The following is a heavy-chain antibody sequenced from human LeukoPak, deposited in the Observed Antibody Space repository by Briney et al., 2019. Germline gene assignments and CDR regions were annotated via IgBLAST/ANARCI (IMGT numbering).Heavy chain of an antibody. D-gene: IGHD3-9*01. CDR2: IYSDDRA. V-gene: IGHV3-66*01. CDR1: GFTVNRNV. J-gene: IGHJ6*03. CDR3: ARDLAGFEEPRYYYYMDV. Sequence: VQPGGSLRLSCVPFGFTVNRNVMSWVRQAPGKGLEWVSLIYSDDRAFYADSVKGRFTISRNKSRNTLFLQMSSLKPEDTAIYYCARDLAGFEEPRYYYYMDVWGKGTTVTVS.